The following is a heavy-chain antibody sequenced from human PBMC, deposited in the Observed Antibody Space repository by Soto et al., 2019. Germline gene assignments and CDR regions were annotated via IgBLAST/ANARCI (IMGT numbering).Heavy chain of an antibody. J-gene: IGHJ4*02. CDR2: IYYSGST. CDR1: GGSISSGDYY. V-gene: IGHV4-30-4*01. CDR3: ARGPDIVVVQAAIRSFDY. D-gene: IGHD2-2*02. Sequence: TVSGGSISSGDYYWSWIRQPPGKGLEWIGYIYYSGSTYYNPSLKSRVTISVDTSKNQFSLKLSSVTAADTAVYYCARGPDIVVVQAAIRSFDYWGQGTLVTVSS.